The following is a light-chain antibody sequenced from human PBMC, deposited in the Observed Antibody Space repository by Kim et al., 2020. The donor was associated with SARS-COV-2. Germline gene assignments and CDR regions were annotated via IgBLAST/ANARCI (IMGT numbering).Light chain of an antibody. CDR3: QQRNNWPLT. CDR2: DAS. CDR1: HTISTY. Sequence: PGERATLSCRASHTISTYLAWYQQKPGQAPRLLIYDASSRATGIPARFSGGGSGTDFTLTISSLEPEDSAVYYCQQRNNWPLTFGGGTKVDIK. J-gene: IGKJ4*01. V-gene: IGKV3-11*01.